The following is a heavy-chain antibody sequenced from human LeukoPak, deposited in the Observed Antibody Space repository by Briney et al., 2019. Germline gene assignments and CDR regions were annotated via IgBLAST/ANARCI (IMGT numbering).Heavy chain of an antibody. Sequence: GGSLRLSCAASGFTFSGSAIHWVRQASGKGLEWVGRIRSKTNNYATAYAATVKGRFTISRDDSQNTAYLQMNSLRAEDTAVYYCAKDPGAAAAVNWFDPWGQGTLVTVSS. V-gene: IGHV3-73*01. CDR1: GFTFSGSA. D-gene: IGHD6-13*01. CDR3: AKDPGAAAAVNWFDP. CDR2: IRSKTNNYAT. J-gene: IGHJ5*02.